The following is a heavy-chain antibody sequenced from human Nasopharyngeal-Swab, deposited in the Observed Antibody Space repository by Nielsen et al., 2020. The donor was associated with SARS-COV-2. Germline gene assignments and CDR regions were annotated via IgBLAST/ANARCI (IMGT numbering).Heavy chain of an antibody. J-gene: IGHJ6*02. CDR1: GFTFSSYE. V-gene: IGHV3-48*03. CDR3: ASTMTTVTTGALYYYYGMDV. D-gene: IGHD4-11*01. Sequence: GESLKISCAASGFTFSSYEMNWVRQAPGKGLEWVSYISSSGSTLYYADSVKGRFTISRDNAKNSLYLQMNSLRAEDTAVYYCASTMTTVTTGALYYYYGMDVWGQGTTVTVSS. CDR2: ISSSGSTL.